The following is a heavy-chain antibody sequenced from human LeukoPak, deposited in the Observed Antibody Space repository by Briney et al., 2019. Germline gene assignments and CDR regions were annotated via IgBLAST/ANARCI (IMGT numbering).Heavy chain of an antibody. CDR3: ARGGSTDSIHSCGGNCYFLDY. D-gene: IGHD2-21*02. J-gene: IGHJ4*02. Sequence: GASVNVSFKASGYTFTVNHMHWVRQAPGQGLEWMGWINPNSGGTNYAQKFQGRVIITRDTSISTAYMELSRLGSDDTAVYYCARGGSTDSIHSCGGNCYFLDYWGQGTLVTVSS. CDR1: GYTFTVNH. V-gene: IGHV1-2*02. CDR2: INPNSGGT.